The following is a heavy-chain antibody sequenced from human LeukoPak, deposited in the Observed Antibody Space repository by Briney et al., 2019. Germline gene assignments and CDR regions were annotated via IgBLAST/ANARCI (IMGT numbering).Heavy chain of an antibody. Sequence: PSETLSLTCTVSGGSISSYYWSWIRQPPGKGLEWIGYIYYSGSTNYNPSLKSRVTISVDTSKNQFSLKLSSVTAADTAVYYCARGITRTTVDYWGQGTLVTVSS. J-gene: IGHJ4*02. CDR2: IYYSGST. V-gene: IGHV4-59*01. CDR1: GGSISSYY. CDR3: ARGITRTTVDY. D-gene: IGHD1-14*01.